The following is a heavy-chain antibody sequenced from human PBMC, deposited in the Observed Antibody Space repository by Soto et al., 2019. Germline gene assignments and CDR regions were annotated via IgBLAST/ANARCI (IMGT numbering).Heavy chain of an antibody. Sequence: EVQLLESGGGLAQPGGSLRLSCEASGFSFSTFEMSWVRQAPGRGLEWVSFISDDGSRTYYADAVKGRFTISRDNSKHTLYLRMNSLTAEDTAVYACVKGGWLDFWGQGTLVTVSS. D-gene: IGHD3-16*01. CDR2: ISDDGSRT. V-gene: IGHV3-23*01. J-gene: IGHJ5*01. CDR1: GFSFSTFE. CDR3: VKGGWLDF.